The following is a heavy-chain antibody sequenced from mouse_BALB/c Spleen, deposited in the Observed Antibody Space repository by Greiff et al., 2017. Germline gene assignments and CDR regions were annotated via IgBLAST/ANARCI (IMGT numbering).Heavy chain of an antibody. CDR1: GFTFSSYA. CDR2: ISSGGST. J-gene: IGHJ2*01. CDR3: ATSYGYYFDY. Sequence: EVKLEESGGGLVKPGGSLKLSCAASGFTFSSYAMSWVRQTPEKRLEWVASISSGGSTYYPDSVKGRFTISRDNARNILYLQMSSLRSEDTAMYYCATSYGYYFDYWGQGTTLTVSS. D-gene: IGHD1-1*01. V-gene: IGHV5-6-5*01.